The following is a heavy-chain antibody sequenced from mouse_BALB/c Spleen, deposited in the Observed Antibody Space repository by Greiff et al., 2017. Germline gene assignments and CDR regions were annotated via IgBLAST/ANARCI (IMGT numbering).Heavy chain of an antibody. CDR1: GFSLTSYD. CDR3: VRMGLRYYAMDY. J-gene: IGHJ4*01. Sequence: QVQLKESGPGLVAPSQSLSITCTVSGFSLTSYDISWIRQPPGKGLEWLGVIWTGGGTNYNSAFMSRLSISKDNSKSQVFLKMNSLQTDDTAIYYCVRMGLRYYAMDYWGQGTSVTVSS. V-gene: IGHV2-9-2*01. CDR2: IWTGGGT. D-gene: IGHD2-2*01.